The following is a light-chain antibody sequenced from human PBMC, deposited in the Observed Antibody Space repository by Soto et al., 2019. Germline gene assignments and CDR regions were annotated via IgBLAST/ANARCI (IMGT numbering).Light chain of an antibody. J-gene: IGLJ1*01. Sequence: QSALTQPASVSGSAGQSINISCTGTSSDVGGYNYVSWYQQHPGKAPKLMIYDVSNRPSGVSNRFSGSKSGNTASLTISGLQAEDEADYYCSSYTSSSTLGVFGTGTKVTVL. CDR2: DVS. V-gene: IGLV2-14*01. CDR1: SSDVGGYNY. CDR3: SSYTSSSTLGV.